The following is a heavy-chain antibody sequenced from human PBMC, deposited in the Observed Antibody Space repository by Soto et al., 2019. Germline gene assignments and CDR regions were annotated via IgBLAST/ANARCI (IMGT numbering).Heavy chain of an antibody. D-gene: IGHD6-13*01. J-gene: IGHJ5*02. CDR2: ISAYNGNT. Sequence: AASVKVSFKASGYTFTSYGISWVRQAPGQGLEWMGWISAYNGNTNYAQKLQGRVTMTTDTSTSTAYMELRSLRSDDTAVYYCGIAAASFNWFDPWGQGTLVTVSS. CDR1: GYTFTSYG. CDR3: GIAAASFNWFDP. V-gene: IGHV1-18*01.